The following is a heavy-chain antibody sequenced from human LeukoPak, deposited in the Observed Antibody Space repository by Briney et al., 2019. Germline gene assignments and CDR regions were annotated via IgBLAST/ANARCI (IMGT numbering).Heavy chain of an antibody. CDR3: AREATMVRGVTHYYYYYGMDV. CDR1: GYTFTSYG. CDR2: ISAYNGNT. D-gene: IGHD3-10*01. Sequence: ASVKVSCKASGYTFTSYGISWVRQAPGQGPEWMGWISAYNGNTNYAQKLQGRVTMTTDTSTSTAYMELRSLRSDDTAVYYCAREATMVRGVTHYYYYYGMDVWGQGTTVTVSS. J-gene: IGHJ6*02. V-gene: IGHV1-18*01.